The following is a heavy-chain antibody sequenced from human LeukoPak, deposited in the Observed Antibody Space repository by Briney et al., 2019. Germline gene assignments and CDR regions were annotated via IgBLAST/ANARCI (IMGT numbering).Heavy chain of an antibody. CDR3: AKDRLLNCRGDCYIFDY. V-gene: IGHV3-30*04. D-gene: IGHD2-21*02. CDR1: GFTFSSYA. J-gene: IGHJ4*02. CDR2: ISYDGSNK. Sequence: AGGSLRLSCAASGFTFSSYAMHWVRQAPGKGLEWVAVISYDGSNKYYADSVKGRFSISRDNSKNTLYLQVNSLRTEDTAVYYCAKDRLLNCRGDCYIFDYWGQGTVVTVSS.